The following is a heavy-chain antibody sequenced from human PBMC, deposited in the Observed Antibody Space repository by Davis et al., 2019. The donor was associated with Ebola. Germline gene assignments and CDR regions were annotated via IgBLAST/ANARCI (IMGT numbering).Heavy chain of an antibody. CDR3: ARKGIYYDFWSGYYKGDYYGMDV. CDR1: GGSISSSSYY. Sequence: MPSETLSLTCTVSGGSISSSSYYWSWIRQPPGKGLEWIGEINHSGSTNYNPSLKSRVTISVDTSKNQFSLKLSSVTAADTAVYYCARKGIYYDFWSGYYKGDYYGMDVWGQGTTVTVSS. CDR2: INHSGST. J-gene: IGHJ6*02. V-gene: IGHV4-39*07. D-gene: IGHD3-3*01.